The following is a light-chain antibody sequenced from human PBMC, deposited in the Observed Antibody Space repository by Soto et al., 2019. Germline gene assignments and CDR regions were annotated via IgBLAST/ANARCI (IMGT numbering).Light chain of an antibody. V-gene: IGKV3-20*01. Sequence: EIVMTQSPATLSVSPGERATLSCRASQSVSSNLAWYQQKPGQAPRLLIYGASIRATGIPDRFSGSGSGTDFTLTISRLEPADFAVYYCQYYGSSSTFGQGTKVDIK. CDR1: QSVSSN. CDR2: GAS. CDR3: QYYGSSST. J-gene: IGKJ1*01.